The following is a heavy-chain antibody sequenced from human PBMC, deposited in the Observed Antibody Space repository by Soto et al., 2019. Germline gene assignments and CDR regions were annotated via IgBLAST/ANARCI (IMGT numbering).Heavy chain of an antibody. J-gene: IGHJ4*02. V-gene: IGHV1-3*01. D-gene: IGHD3-10*01. CDR1: GYTFTNYA. CDR2: INAAIGNT. Sequence: QVQLVQSGAEVKKPGASVKVSCKASGYTFTNYAMHWVRQAPGQRLEWMGWINAAIGNTKYSQKFQGSVTITRATPANTAYMELSSLRSEDTAVYYCARRNVYGSGSYSFDYWGQGTLVTVSS. CDR3: ARRNVYGSGSYSFDY.